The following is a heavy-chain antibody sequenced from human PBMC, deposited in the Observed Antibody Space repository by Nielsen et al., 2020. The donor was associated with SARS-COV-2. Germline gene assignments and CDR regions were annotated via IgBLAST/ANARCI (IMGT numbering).Heavy chain of an antibody. CDR3: AKVSDGMDV. V-gene: IGHV3-9*01. Sequence: LKISCAASGFTFDDYAMHWVRQAPGKGLEWVSGISWNSGSIGYADSVKGRFTISRDNAKNSLYLQMNSLRAEDTALYYCAKVSDGMDVWGQGTTVTVSS. CDR1: GFTFDDYA. J-gene: IGHJ6*02. CDR2: ISWNSGSI.